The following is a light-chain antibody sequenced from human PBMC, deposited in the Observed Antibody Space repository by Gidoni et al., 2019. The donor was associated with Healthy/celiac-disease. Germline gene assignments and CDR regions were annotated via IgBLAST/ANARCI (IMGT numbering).Light chain of an antibody. CDR3: QQYNNWPRT. V-gene: IGKV3-15*01. Sequence: EIVRTQSPATLSVSAGERATLSCRASQSVSSNLSWYQQKPGQAPRLLIYGASTRTTGIPARFSGSGSGTEFTLTISSLQSEDFAVYYCQQYNNWPRTFGQGTKVEIK. J-gene: IGKJ1*01. CDR1: QSVSSN. CDR2: GAS.